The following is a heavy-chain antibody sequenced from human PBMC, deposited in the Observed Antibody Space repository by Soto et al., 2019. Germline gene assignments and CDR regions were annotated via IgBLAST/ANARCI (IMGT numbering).Heavy chain of an antibody. CDR2: ISWNSGSI. J-gene: IGHJ4*02. CDR3: AKDRSWGPAAIGSGLIDY. Sequence: GGSLRLSCAASGFTFDDYAMHWVRQAPGKGLEWVSGISWNSGSIGYADSVKGRFTISRDNAKNSLYLQMNSLRAEDTALYYCAKDRSWGPAAIGSGLIDYWGQGTLVTVSS. D-gene: IGHD2-2*02. V-gene: IGHV3-9*01. CDR1: GFTFDDYA.